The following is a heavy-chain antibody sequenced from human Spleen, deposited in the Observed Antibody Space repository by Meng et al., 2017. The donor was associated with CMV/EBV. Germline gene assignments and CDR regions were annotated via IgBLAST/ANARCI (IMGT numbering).Heavy chain of an antibody. D-gene: IGHD1-14*01. J-gene: IGHJ4*02. V-gene: IGHV1-2*02. CDR3: ATGGNQSPAGY. Sequence: ASVKVSCKASGYTFTAHYIHWVRQAPGQGLEWMGWISPNSGGTNYAQNFQGRVIMTRDTSTSTAYMELSRLRPDDTAVYYCATGGNQSPAGYWGQGTLVTVSS. CDR1: GYTFTAHY. CDR2: ISPNSGGT.